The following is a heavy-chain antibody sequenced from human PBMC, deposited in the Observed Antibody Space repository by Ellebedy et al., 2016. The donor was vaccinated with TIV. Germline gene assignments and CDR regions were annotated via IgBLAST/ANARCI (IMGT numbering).Heavy chain of an antibody. CDR2: IYYSADT. J-gene: IGHJ6*02. CDR1: GDSIRSYY. Sequence: SETLSLXXSVSGDSIRSYYWSWIRQPPGKGLEWIGYIYYSADTNYNPSLKSRVTISVDTSKKQVSLKLSSVTAADTAVYYCARDLRKGGMDVWGQGTTVIVSS. CDR3: ARDLRKGGMDV. D-gene: IGHD3-9*01. V-gene: IGHV4-59*01.